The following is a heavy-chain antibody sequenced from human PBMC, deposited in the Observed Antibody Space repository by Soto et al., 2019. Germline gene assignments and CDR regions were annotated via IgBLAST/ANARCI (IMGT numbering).Heavy chain of an antibody. CDR2: ISGYNGKT. J-gene: IGHJ4*02. V-gene: IGHV1-18*04. D-gene: IGHD3-10*01. Sequence: ASVKVSCKTSGYTFTIFGVSWVRQAPGQGLEWMGGISGYNGKTKYAQTLQGRVTMTADTSTSTVYMERRGLRSDDTAVYFCARAGMIDDYSLGSYDYWGQGTTVTVSS. CDR3: ARAGMIDDYSLGSYDY. CDR1: GYTFTIFG.